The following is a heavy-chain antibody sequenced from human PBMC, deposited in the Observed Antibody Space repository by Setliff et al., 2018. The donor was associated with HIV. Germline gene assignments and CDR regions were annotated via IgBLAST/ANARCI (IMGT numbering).Heavy chain of an antibody. CDR3: AKDPSVTVTTI. Sequence: ASVKVSCKASGYTFTSYYMHWVRQAPGQGLEWMGWISAYNGNTNYAQKFQGRVTMTTDTSTSTVYMELRSLRSDDTAVYYCAKDPSVTVTTIWGQGTMVTVSS. CDR1: GYTFTSYY. D-gene: IGHD4-17*01. V-gene: IGHV1-18*04. J-gene: IGHJ3*02. CDR2: ISAYNGNT.